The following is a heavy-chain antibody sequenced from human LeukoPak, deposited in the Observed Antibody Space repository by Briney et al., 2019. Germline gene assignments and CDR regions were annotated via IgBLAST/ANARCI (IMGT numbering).Heavy chain of an antibody. CDR1: DGSITSLIRY. Sequence: SETLSLTCTVSDGSITSLIRYWGWIRQPPGKGLEWLRSVGYDGGPYHNPSLTSRVTMSIDSSRNQFSLSLTSVTAADTAVYYCARVNECSSSSCFTSWFDPWGQGTLITVSS. CDR2: VGYDGGP. J-gene: IGHJ5*02. V-gene: IGHV4-39*07. CDR3: ARVNECSSSSCFTSWFDP. D-gene: IGHD2-2*02.